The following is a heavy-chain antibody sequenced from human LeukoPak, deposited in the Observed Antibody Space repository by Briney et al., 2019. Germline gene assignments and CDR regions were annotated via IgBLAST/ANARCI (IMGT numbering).Heavy chain of an antibody. Sequence: GGSLRLSCAASGFIFSNYAMTWVRQAPGKGLQWVSTITSGGNTYYADSVKGRSTISRDNSKNTLYLQMNSLRAEDTAVYHCAKYCSGGNCYSGLYWGQGTLVTVSS. CDR3: AKYCSGGNCYSGLY. CDR2: ITSGGNT. D-gene: IGHD2-15*01. J-gene: IGHJ4*02. CDR1: GFIFSNYA. V-gene: IGHV3-23*01.